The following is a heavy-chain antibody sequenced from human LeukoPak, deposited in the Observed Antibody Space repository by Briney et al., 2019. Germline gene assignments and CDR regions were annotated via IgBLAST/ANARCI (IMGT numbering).Heavy chain of an antibody. V-gene: IGHV4-61*02. Sequence: SETLSLTCTVSGGSISSGSYYWSWIRQPAGKGLEWIGRIYTSGSTNYNPSLKSRVTISVDTSKNQFSLKLSSVTVADTAVYYCAREGAAGTPLWFGEPYDAFDIWGQGTMVTVSS. J-gene: IGHJ3*02. CDR2: IYTSGST. CDR1: GGSISSGSYY. D-gene: IGHD3-10*01. CDR3: AREGAAGTPLWFGEPYDAFDI.